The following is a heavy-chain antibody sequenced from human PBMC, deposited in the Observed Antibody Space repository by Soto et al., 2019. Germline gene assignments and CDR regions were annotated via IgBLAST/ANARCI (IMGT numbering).Heavy chain of an antibody. CDR2: IIPIFGTA. Sequence: SVKVSCKASGGTFSSYAISWVRQAPGQGLEWMGGIIPIFGTANYAQKFQGRVTITADESTSTAYMELSSLRSEDTAVYYCARENDILTGYAFDIWGQGTMVTVSS. V-gene: IGHV1-69*13. J-gene: IGHJ3*02. CDR1: GGTFSSYA. D-gene: IGHD3-9*01. CDR3: ARENDILTGYAFDI.